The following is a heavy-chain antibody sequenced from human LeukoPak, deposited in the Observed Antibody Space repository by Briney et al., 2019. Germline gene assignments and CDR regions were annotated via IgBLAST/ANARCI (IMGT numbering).Heavy chain of an antibody. J-gene: IGHJ4*02. CDR2: ISVSGGLT. Sequence: GGSLRLSCAASGFSFSSYAMGWVRQAPGKGLEWVSSISVSGGLTYYAESLEGRFTIYRDNSNNTLYLQMNSLRAEDTAVYYCAKRVGGVNNFDYWGQGTLVTVCS. V-gene: IGHV3-23*01. CDR3: AKRVGGVNNFDY. CDR1: GFSFSSYA. D-gene: IGHD3-16*01.